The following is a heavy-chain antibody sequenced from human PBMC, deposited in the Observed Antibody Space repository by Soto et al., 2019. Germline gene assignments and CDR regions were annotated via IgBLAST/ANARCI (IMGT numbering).Heavy chain of an antibody. D-gene: IGHD5-12*01. CDR3: ARERGYSGYDYYDY. J-gene: IGHJ4*02. CDR2: INAGNGNT. V-gene: IGHV1-3*01. Sequence: ASVKVSCKASGYTFTSYAMHWVRQAPGQRIEWMGWINAGNGNTKYSQKFQGRVTITRDTSASTAYMELSSPRSEDTAVYYCARERGYSGYDYYDYWGQGTLVTVSS. CDR1: GYTFTSYA.